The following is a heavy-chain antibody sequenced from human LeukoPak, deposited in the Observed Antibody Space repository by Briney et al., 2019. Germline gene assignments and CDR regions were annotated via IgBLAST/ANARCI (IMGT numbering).Heavy chain of an antibody. CDR3: ARSYYYDSSGYSEPYYFDY. D-gene: IGHD3-22*01. CDR2: IYYSGST. V-gene: IGHV4-59*08. J-gene: IGHJ4*02. CDR1: GGSISSYY. Sequence: SETLSLTCTVSGGSISSYYWSWTRQPPGKGLEWIGYIYYSGSTNYNPSLKSRVTISVDTSKNQFSLKLSSVTAADTAVYYCARSYYYDSSGYSEPYYFDYWGQGTLVTVSS.